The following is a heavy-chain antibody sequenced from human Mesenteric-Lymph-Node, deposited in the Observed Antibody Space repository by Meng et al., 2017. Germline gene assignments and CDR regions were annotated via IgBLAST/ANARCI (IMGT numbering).Heavy chain of an antibody. Sequence: GESLKISCAASGFTFDDYAMHWVRHAPGKGLEWVSLISWDGGSTYYADSVKGRFTISRDNSKNSLYLQMNSLRAEDTALYYCAKGEDRYYYYYGMDVWGQGTMVTVSS. J-gene: IGHJ6*02. CDR1: GFTFDDYA. V-gene: IGHV3-43D*03. CDR3: AKGEDRYYYYYGMDV. CDR2: ISWDGGST.